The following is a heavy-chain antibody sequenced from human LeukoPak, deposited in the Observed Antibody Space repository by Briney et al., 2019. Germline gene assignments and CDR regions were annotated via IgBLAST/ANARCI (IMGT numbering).Heavy chain of an antibody. V-gene: IGHV1-18*01. CDR2: ISAYNGNT. D-gene: IGHD2-2*02. CDR1: GYTFTSYG. Sequence: ASVKVSCKASGYTFTSYGISWVRQAPGQGLEWMEWISAYNGNTNYAQKLQGRVTMTTDTSTSTAYMELRSLRSDDTAVYYCARDPRYCSSTSCYTSGPWFDPWAREPWSPSPQ. CDR3: ARDPRYCSSTSCYTSGPWFDP. J-gene: IGHJ5*02.